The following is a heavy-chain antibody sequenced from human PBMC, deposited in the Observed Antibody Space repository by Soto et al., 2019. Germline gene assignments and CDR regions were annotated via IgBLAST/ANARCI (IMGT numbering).Heavy chain of an antibody. CDR3: ARMDGDYNYYGLDV. V-gene: IGHV2-26*01. J-gene: IGHJ6*02. Sequence: QVTLKESGPVLVKPTETLTLTCSVSGFSLTNGRRGVSWIRQPPGKALEWLAHCFSDAERSYSTSMQSRLNMYQDSSGSQVVITMTNMAPADTATYFCARMDGDYNYYGLDVWGHGIAVTVSS. CDR2: CFSDAER. CDR1: GFSLTNGRRG. D-gene: IGHD4-17*01.